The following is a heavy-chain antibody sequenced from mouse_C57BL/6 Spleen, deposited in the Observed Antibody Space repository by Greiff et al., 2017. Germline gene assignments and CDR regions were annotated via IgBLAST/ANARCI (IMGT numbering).Heavy chain of an antibody. J-gene: IGHJ3*01. CDR1: GFTFSSYA. Sequence: EVHLVESGEGLVKPGGSLKLSCAASGFTFSSYAMSWVRPTPEKRLEWVAYISSGGDYISYADTVKGRFTISRDNARNTLYLQRSRLKSEDTAMYYCTRDLGDGYYRFAYWGQGTLVTVSA. D-gene: IGHD2-3*01. V-gene: IGHV5-9-1*02. CDR3: TRDLGDGYYRFAY. CDR2: ISSGGDYI.